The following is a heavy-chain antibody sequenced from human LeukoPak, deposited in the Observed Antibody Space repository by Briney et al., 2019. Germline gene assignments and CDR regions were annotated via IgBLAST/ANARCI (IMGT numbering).Heavy chain of an antibody. CDR3: ARDREGVLDP. J-gene: IGHJ5*02. CDR1: GFTFSSYS. CDR2: INWNGGST. Sequence: GGSLRLSCAASGFTFSSYSMNWVRQAPGKGLEWVSGINWNGGSTGYSVKGRFTISRDDAKNSLYLQMNSLRAEDTAVYYCARDREGVLDPWGQGTLVTVSS. V-gene: IGHV3-20*04. D-gene: IGHD3-10*01.